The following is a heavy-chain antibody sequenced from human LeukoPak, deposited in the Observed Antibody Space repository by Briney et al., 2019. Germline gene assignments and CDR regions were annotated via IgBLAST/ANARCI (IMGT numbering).Heavy chain of an antibody. V-gene: IGHV4-4*09. CDR1: GGSISSYY. Sequence: SETLSLTCTVSGGSISSYYWSWIREPPGKGLEWIGYIYTSGSTNYNPSLMSRVTISVDTSKTQFSLKLSSVTAADTAVYYCARQHCSSTSCYASYYMDVWGKGTTVTVSS. CDR3: ARQHCSSTSCYASYYMDV. D-gene: IGHD2-2*01. CDR2: IYTSGST. J-gene: IGHJ6*03.